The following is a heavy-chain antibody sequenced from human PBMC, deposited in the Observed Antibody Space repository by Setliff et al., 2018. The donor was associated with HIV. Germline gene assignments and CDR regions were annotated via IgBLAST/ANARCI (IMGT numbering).Heavy chain of an antibody. D-gene: IGHD6-13*01. V-gene: IGHV3-23*01. CDR2: ISDSGDNT. CDR1: GFTFNSYG. J-gene: IGHJ4*02. Sequence: GGSLRLSCAASGFTFNSYGMNWVRQAPGKGLEWVSAISDSGDNTYYADSVKGRFTISRDNSKNTLYLQMNSLRAEDTAVYYCAKAPLTIVATGGEDCWGQGTLVTVSS. CDR3: AKAPLTIVATGGEDC.